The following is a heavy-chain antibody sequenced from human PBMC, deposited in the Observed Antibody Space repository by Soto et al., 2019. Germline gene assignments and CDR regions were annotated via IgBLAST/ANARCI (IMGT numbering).Heavy chain of an antibody. J-gene: IGHJ5*02. D-gene: IGHD6-19*01. CDR3: AREWAVAGIAMFAP. Sequence: QVQLVESGGGVVQPGRSLRLSCAASGFSFSSYSIHWVRQAPGKGLEWVAVISYDGSNKYYADSVKGRFTISRDNSKNTLYLQMNSLRAEDMAVYYCAREWAVAGIAMFAPWGQGTLVTVSS. CDR1: GFSFSSYS. V-gene: IGHV3-30*04. CDR2: ISYDGSNK.